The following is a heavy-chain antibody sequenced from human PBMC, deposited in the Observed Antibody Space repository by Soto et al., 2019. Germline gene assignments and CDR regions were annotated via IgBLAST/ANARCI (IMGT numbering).Heavy chain of an antibody. CDR3: ARDRSDRPYYYYGIDV. CDR1: GYTCTGYG. D-gene: IGHD1-26*01. V-gene: IGHV1-18*01. CDR2: ISAYNGNT. Sequence: GASVKVSCKASGYTCTGYGISWVRQAPGQGLEWMGGISAYNGNTNYAQKLQGRVTMTTDASTSKAYMELSSLRSEDTPVHYCARDRSDRPYYYYGIDVWGQETTVTVSS. J-gene: IGHJ6*02.